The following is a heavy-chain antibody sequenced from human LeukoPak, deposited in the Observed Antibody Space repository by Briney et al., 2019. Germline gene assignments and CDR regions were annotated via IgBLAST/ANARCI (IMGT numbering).Heavy chain of an antibody. D-gene: IGHD3-3*01. CDR1: GGSISSGSYY. V-gene: IGHV4-61*01. J-gene: IGHJ5*02. CDR2: IYYSGST. CDR3: ARETYYDFWSGYYSWGWFDP. Sequence: PSETLSLTCTVSGGSISSGSYYWSWIRQPPGKGLEWIGYIYYSGSTNYNPSLKSRVTISVDTSKNQFSLKLSSVTAADTAVYYCARETYYDFWSGYYSWGWFDPWGQGTLVTVSS.